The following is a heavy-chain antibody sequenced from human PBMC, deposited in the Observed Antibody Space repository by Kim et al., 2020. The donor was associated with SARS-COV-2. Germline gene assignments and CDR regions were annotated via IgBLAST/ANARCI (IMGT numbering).Heavy chain of an antibody. J-gene: IGHJ4*02. V-gene: IGHV4-59*08. CDR3: ARHGSYYYDSSGYRYLDY. Sequence: KSRVTISVDTSKNQFSLKLSSVTAADTAVYYCARHGSYYYDSSGYRYLDYWGQGTLVTVSS. D-gene: IGHD3-22*01.